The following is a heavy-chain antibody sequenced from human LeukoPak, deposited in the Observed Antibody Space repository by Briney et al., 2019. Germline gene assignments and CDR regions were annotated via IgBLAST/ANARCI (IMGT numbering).Heavy chain of an antibody. CDR1: GFTFSSNS. V-gene: IGHV3-48*04. CDR2: ISSTGGTI. CDR3: ARDPHQIIAAAGANDAFDI. Sequence: GGSLRLSCAASGFTFSSNSMNWVRQAPGKGLEWVSYISSTGGTIYYVDSMKGRFTISRDNAKNSLYLQMNSLRVEDTAVYYCARDPHQIIAAAGANDAFDIWGQGTMVTVSS. J-gene: IGHJ3*02. D-gene: IGHD6-13*01.